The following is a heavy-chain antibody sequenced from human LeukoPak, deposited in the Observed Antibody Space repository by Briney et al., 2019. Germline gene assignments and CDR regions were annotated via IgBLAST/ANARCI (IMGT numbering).Heavy chain of an antibody. CDR1: AYSFTSHY. CDR3: ARDNSMHERGWWFDP. J-gene: IGHJ5*02. CDR2: INPRGTST. D-gene: IGHD4-23*01. Sequence: AAVKVSCKASAYSFTSHYMHWVRQAPGQGLEWMGLINPRGTSTIYAEKFQGRIIMTRDKSTTTDYMELSSLKSDDTAVYCCARDNSMHERGWWFDPWGQGNRVTLSS. V-gene: IGHV1-46*01.